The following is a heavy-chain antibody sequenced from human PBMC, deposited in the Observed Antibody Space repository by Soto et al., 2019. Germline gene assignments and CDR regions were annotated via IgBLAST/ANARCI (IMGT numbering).Heavy chain of an antibody. CDR3: AKDPLSGSFSYYFDY. V-gene: IGHV3-43*01. J-gene: IGHJ4*02. Sequence: PGGSLRLSCAASGFTFDDYTMHWVRQAPGKGLEWVSLISWDGGSTYYADSVKGRFTISRDNSKNSLYLQMNSLRTEDTALYYCAKDPLSGSFSYYFDYWGQGTQVTVSS. CDR1: GFTFDDYT. D-gene: IGHD1-26*01. CDR2: ISWDGGST.